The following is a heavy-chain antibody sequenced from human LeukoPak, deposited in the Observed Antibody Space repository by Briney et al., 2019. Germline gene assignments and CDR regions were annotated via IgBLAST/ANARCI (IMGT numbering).Heavy chain of an antibody. Sequence: GGSLRLSCAASGFTFSSYAMSWVRQAPGKGLEWVSAISGSGATTYYADSVKGRFTISRDNSKNTLYLQMNSLRAEDTAVYYCAREGSDWYGNYYYYMDVWGKGTTVTVSS. J-gene: IGHJ6*03. CDR3: AREGSDWYGNYYYYMDV. CDR1: GFTFSSYA. CDR2: ISGSGATT. V-gene: IGHV3-23*01. D-gene: IGHD3-9*01.